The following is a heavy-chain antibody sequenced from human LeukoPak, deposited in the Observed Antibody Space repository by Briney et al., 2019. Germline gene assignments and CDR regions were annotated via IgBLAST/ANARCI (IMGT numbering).Heavy chain of an antibody. V-gene: IGHV4-59*01. CDR2: IYYSGST. Sequence: SETLSLTCTVSGGSISSYYWSWIRQPPGKGLEWIGYIYYSGSTNYNPSLKSRVTISVDTSKNQFSLKLSSVTAADTAVYYCARAGYSSGWGAFDIWGQGTVVTVSS. J-gene: IGHJ3*02. CDR1: GGSISSYY. D-gene: IGHD6-19*01. CDR3: ARAGYSSGWGAFDI.